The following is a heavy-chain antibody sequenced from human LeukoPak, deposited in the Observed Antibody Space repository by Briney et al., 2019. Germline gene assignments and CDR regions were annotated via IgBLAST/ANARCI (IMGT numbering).Heavy chain of an antibody. D-gene: IGHD2-8*01. J-gene: IGHJ6*02. CDR3: ARDVYEVYYYGMDV. CDR1: GFTVSSNY. CDR2: IYSGGST. V-gene: IGHV3-66*01. Sequence: GGSLRLSCAASGFTVSSNYMSWVRQAPGKGLEWVSVIYSGGSTYYADSVKGRFNISRDNSKNTLYLQMNSLRAEDTAVYYCARDVYEVYYYGMDVWGQGTTVTVSS.